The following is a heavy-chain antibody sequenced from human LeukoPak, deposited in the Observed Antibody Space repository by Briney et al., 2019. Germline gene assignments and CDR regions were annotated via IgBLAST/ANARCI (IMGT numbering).Heavy chain of an antibody. V-gene: IGHV4-38-2*02. CDR3: ARDGYGGIDY. CDR1: GYSISSGYF. D-gene: IGHD4-23*01. CDR2: IYHSGST. J-gene: IGHJ4*02. Sequence: PSETLSLTCTVSGYSISSGYFWGWIRQPPGKGLECIGTIYHSGSTNYNPSLKSRVTISVDTSKNQFSLKLNSVTAADTAVYYCARDGYGGIDYWGQGILVTVSS.